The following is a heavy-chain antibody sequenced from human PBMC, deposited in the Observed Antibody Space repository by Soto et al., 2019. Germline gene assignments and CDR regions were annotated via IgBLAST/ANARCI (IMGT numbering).Heavy chain of an antibody. CDR3: AKDRDWRYCSGGSCYSRGNYFDY. CDR1: GFTFSSYD. D-gene: IGHD2-15*01. CDR2: ISYDGSILYDGSNT. V-gene: IGHV3-30*18. Sequence: GGSLRLSCAASGFTFSSYDMHWVRQAPGKGLEWVAGISYDGSILYDGSNTYYADSVKGRFTISRDDSKNTLYLQMNSLRAEDTAVYYCAKDRDWRYCSGGSCYSRGNYFDYWGQGTLVTVSS. J-gene: IGHJ4*02.